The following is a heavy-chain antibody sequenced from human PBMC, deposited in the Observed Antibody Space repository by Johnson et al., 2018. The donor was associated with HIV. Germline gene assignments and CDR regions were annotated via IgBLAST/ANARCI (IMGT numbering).Heavy chain of an antibody. D-gene: IGHD3-10*01. CDR1: GFTFSSYG. CDR3: ARANYYHN. V-gene: IGHV3-7*01. J-gene: IGHJ3*02. Sequence: VQLVESGGGVVQPGRSLRLSCAASGFTFSSYGMHWVRQAPGRGLEWVANIKQDGSEKFYVDSVKGRFTISRDNAENSLYLQMNSLRAEDTAVYYCARANYYHNWGQGTMVTVSS. CDR2: IKQDGSEK.